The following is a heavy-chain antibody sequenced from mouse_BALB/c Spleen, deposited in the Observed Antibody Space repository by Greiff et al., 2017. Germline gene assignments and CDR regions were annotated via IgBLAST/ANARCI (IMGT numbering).Heavy chain of an antibody. CDR2: ISSGSSTN. Sequence: DVLLVESGGGLVQPGGSRKLSCAASGFTFSSFGMHWVRQAPEKGLEWVAYISSGSSTNYYADTVKGRFTISRDKPKNTLFLQMTSVRTEDTAMYYCAREDDEEGFAYWGQGTLVTVSA. CDR1: GFTFSSFG. CDR3: AREDDEEGFAY. J-gene: IGHJ3*01. V-gene: IGHV5-17*02.